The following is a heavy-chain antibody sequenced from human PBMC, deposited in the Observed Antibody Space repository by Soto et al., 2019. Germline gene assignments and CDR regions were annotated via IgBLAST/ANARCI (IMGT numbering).Heavy chain of an antibody. Sequence: ASVKVSCKASGYTFTSYGFTWVRQAPGQGLEWMGWIAGYNGVTEYAQKFQDRVTMTTDTSTATVYMELRSLRFDDTAAYFCARDGDMGWYFDLWGRGTLVTVSS. D-gene: IGHD2-15*01. J-gene: IGHJ2*01. V-gene: IGHV1-18*04. CDR2: IAGYNGVT. CDR3: ARDGDMGWYFDL. CDR1: GYTFTSYG.